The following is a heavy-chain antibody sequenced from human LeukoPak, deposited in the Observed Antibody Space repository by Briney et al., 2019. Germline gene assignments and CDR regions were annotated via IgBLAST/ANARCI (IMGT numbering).Heavy chain of an antibody. CDR3: ARPSVLGPNTDY. V-gene: IGHV3-21*01. D-gene: IGHD4/OR15-4a*01. CDR2: ISSSSSYI. Sequence: PGGSLRLSCAASGFTFSSYSMNWVRQAPGKGLEWVSSISSSSSYIYYADSVKGRFTISRDNARKSLFLQMNSLRADDTAVYYCARPSVLGPNTDYWGQGILVTVSS. CDR1: GFTFSSYS. J-gene: IGHJ4*02.